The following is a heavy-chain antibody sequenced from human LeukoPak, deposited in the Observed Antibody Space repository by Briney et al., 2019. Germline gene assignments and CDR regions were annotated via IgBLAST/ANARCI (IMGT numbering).Heavy chain of an antibody. CDR2: ISSSSSYI. CDR1: GFTFSSYS. V-gene: IGHV3-21*04. Sequence: GGSLRLSCAASGFTFSSYSMNWVRQAPGKGLEWVSSISSSSSYIYYADSVKGRFTISRDNAENSLYLQMNSLRAGDTAVYYCAKDSSSWFGTPTWYFQHWGQGTLVTVSS. J-gene: IGHJ1*01. CDR3: AKDSSSWFGTPTWYFQH. D-gene: IGHD6-13*01.